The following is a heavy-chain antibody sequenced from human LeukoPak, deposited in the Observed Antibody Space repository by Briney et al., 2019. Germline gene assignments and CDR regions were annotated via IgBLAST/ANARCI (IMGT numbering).Heavy chain of an antibody. CDR1: GYTFTNYY. V-gene: IGHV1-46*01. D-gene: IGHD2-2*01. CDR3: ARRGEDQLPLNYYHYYYMDV. Sequence: GASVRVSCKASGYTFTNYYIHWVRQAPGQGLDWMGKINPSGGSTTYAQKFQGRVTMTRDTSTSTVYMELSSLRSEDTAVYYCARRGEDQLPLNYYHYYYMDVWGEGTTVTISS. CDR2: INPSGGST. J-gene: IGHJ6*03.